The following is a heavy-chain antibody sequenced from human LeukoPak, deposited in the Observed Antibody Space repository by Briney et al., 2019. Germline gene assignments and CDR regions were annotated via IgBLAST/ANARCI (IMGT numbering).Heavy chain of an antibody. Sequence: GGSLRLSCAASGFTFSDYYMSWIRQAPGKGLEWVSAISGSGGSTYYADSARGRFTISRDNSKNTLYLQMNSLRAEDTAVYYCAKDGGAYDILTEYVDYWGQGTLVTVSS. CDR1: GFTFSDYY. D-gene: IGHD3-9*01. J-gene: IGHJ4*02. CDR3: AKDGGAYDILTEYVDY. V-gene: IGHV3-23*01. CDR2: ISGSGGST.